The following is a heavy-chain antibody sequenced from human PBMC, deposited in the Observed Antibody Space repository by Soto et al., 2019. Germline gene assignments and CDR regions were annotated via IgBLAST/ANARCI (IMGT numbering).Heavy chain of an antibody. V-gene: IGHV1-2*02. CDR1: AYFFTAYY. D-gene: IGHD1-1*01. CDR2: INPNTGAT. Sequence: ASVKVSCKTSAYFFTAYYIPWVRQAPGQGLEWMGWINPNTGATNYPQKFQGRVTMTSDTSISTAYMELSSLMSDDTAVYYCARDHNHDQYYHGMDVWGQWTTVTVSS. J-gene: IGHJ6*02. CDR3: ARDHNHDQYYHGMDV.